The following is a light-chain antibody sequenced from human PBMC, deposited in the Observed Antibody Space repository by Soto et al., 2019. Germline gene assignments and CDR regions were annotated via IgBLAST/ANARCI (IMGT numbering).Light chain of an antibody. CDR2: KAS. V-gene: IGKV1-5*03. Sequence: DIQMTQSPSTVSAALGDRVTITCRASQTISSWLAWYQQKPGKAPKLLIYKASTLKSGVPSRFSGSGSGTEFTLTISSLQPDDFATYYCQQYNSYSWTFGQGTKVDIK. J-gene: IGKJ1*01. CDR1: QTISSW. CDR3: QQYNSYSWT.